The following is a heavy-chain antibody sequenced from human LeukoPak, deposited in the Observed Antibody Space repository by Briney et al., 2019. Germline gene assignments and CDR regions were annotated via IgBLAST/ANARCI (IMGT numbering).Heavy chain of an antibody. Sequence: PGGSLRLSCAASGFTFSSYAMSWVRQAPGKGLEWVSAISGSGGSTYYADSVKGRFTISRDNSKNTLYLQMNSLRAEDTAVYYCAKDLRDYGDYDAFDYWGQGTLVTVSS. V-gene: IGHV3-23*01. J-gene: IGHJ4*02. CDR3: AKDLRDYGDYDAFDY. D-gene: IGHD4-17*01. CDR1: GFTFSSYA. CDR2: ISGSGGST.